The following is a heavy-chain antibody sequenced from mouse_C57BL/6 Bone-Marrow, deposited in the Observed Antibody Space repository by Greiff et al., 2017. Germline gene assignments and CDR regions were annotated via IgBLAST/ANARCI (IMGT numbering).Heavy chain of an antibody. CDR2: ISDGGSYT. CDR1: GFTFSSYA. V-gene: IGHV5-4*01. D-gene: IGHD2-4*01. CDR3: ARDMITPYAMDY. Sequence: EVKLVESGGGLVKPGGSLKLSCAASGFTFSSYAMSWVRQTPEKRLEWVATISDGGSYTYYPDNVKGRFTISRDNAKNNLYLQMSHLKSEDTAMDYCARDMITPYAMDYWGQGTSVTVSS. J-gene: IGHJ4*01.